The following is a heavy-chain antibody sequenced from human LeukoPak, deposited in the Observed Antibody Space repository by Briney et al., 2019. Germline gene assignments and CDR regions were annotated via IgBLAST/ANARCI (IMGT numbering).Heavy chain of an antibody. D-gene: IGHD3-10*01. CDR1: GGSISSGTYY. J-gene: IGHJ4*02. CDR2: IYTSGST. Sequence: SQTLSLTCTVSGGSISSGTYYWTWIRQPAGKGLEWIGRIYTSGSTNYNPSLKSRVTISVDTSKNQFSLKLSSVTAADTAVYYCARAAGVAFDYWAREPWSPSP. CDR3: ARAAGVAFDY. V-gene: IGHV4-61*02.